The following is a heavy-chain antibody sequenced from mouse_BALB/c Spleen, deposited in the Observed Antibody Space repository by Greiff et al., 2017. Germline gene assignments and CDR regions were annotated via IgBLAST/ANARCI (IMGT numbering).Heavy chain of an antibody. D-gene: IGHD2-1*01. J-gene: IGHJ3*01. V-gene: IGHV5-6-5*01. CDR3: ARGAYGNYGFAY. CDR1: GFTFSSYA. CDR2: ISSGGST. Sequence: EVKVVESGGGLVKPGGSLKLSCAASGFTFSSYAMSWVRQTPEKRLEWVASISSGGSTYYPDSGKGRFTISRDNARNILYLQMSSLRSEDTAMYYCARGAYGNYGFAYWGQGTLVTVSA.